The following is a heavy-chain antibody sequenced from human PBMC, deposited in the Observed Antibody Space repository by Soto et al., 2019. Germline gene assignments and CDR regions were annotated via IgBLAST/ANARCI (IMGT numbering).Heavy chain of an antibody. CDR2: IWYDGSNK. CDR3: ARSDCTGAYCYSWPFNYGVDV. Sequence: AGGPLRHSWRAAGGKCKDYGRHRVRKEPGKGLEWVAIIWYDGSNKYYADSVKGRFTISRDNSKNTLYLQMNSLRAEDTALYYCARSDCTGAYCYSWPFNYGVDVWGQGTTVTVSS. D-gene: IGHD2-15*01. CDR1: GGKCKDYG. J-gene: IGHJ6*02. V-gene: IGHV3-33*08.